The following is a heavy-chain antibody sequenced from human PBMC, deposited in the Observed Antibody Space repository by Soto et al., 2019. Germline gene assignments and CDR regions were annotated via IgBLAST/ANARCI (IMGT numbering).Heavy chain of an antibody. CDR3: ARGGANDYGDYGTFDY. D-gene: IGHD4-17*01. CDR1: GGSFSGYY. CDR2: INHSGST. J-gene: IGHJ4*02. Sequence: QVQLQQWGAGLLKPSETLSLTCAVYGGSFSGYYWSWIRQPPGKGLEWIGEINHSGSTNYNPSLKGRVTISVDTSKNQLSLKLSSVTAADTAVYYCARGGANDYGDYGTFDYWGQGTLVTVSS. V-gene: IGHV4-34*01.